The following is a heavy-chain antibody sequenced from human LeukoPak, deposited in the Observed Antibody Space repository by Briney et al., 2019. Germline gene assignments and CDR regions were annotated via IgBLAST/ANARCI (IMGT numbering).Heavy chain of an antibody. CDR2: ISTYNVKT. Sequence: ASVTVSCKASGYILTSYDISWVRQAPGQGLEWMGWISTYNVKTNYAQKLQGRVTMTTDTSTSTAYMELRSLRSDDTAVYYCARGSPLGHYWGQGTLVTVSS. V-gene: IGHV1-18*01. CDR1: GYILTSYD. CDR3: ARGSPLGHY. J-gene: IGHJ4*02.